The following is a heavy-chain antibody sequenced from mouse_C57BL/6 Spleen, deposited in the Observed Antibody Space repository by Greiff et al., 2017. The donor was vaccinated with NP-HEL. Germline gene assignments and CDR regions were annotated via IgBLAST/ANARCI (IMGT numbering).Heavy chain of an antibody. CDR2: IDPANGNT. D-gene: IGHD1-1*01. CDR3: ALHYYGSSYDFDY. J-gene: IGHJ2*01. CDR1: GFNIKNTY. Sequence: EVQLQQSVAELVRPGASVKLSCTASGFNIKNTYMHWVKQRPEQGLEWIGRIDPANGNTKYAPKFQGKATITADTSSNTAYLQLSSLTSEDTAIYYCALHYYGSSYDFDYWGQGTTLTVSS. V-gene: IGHV14-3*01.